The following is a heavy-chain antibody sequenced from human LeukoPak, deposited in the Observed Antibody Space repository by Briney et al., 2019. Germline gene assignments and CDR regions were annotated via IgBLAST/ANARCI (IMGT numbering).Heavy chain of an antibody. D-gene: IGHD4-17*01. J-gene: IGHJ6*04. CDR2: IYYSGST. CDR1: GGSISSYY. CDR3: ARDGEDYGDLLDV. V-gene: IGHV4-59*01. Sequence: PSETLSLTCTVSGGSISSYYWSWIRQPPGKGLEWIGYIYYSGSTNYSPSLKSRVTISVDTSKNQFSLKLSSVTAADTAVYYCARDGEDYGDLLDVWGKGTTVTISS.